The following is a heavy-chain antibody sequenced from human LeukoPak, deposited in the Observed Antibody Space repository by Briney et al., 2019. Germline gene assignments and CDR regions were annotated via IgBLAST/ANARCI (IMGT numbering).Heavy chain of an antibody. J-gene: IGHJ5*02. CDR1: GGSISSSSYY. CDR2: IYYSGST. D-gene: IGHD3-10*01. V-gene: IGHV4-39*01. CDR3: ARGRRITMVRGVGSFDP. Sequence: PSETLSLTCTVSGGSISSSSYYWGWIRQPPWKGLEWIGSIYYSGSTYYNPSLKSRVTISVDTSKNQFSLKLSSVTAADTAVYYCARGRRITMVRGVGSFDPWGQGTLVTVSS.